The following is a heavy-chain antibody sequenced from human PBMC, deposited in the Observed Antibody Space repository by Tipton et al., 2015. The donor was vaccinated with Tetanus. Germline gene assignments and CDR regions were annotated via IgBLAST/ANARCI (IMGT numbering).Heavy chain of an antibody. CDR2: ISWNSGSI. D-gene: IGHD4-17*01. CDR3: ARDGGYYYGDYASFDY. J-gene: IGHJ4*02. Sequence: SLRLSCAASGFTFDDYAMHWVRQAPGKGLEWVSGISWNSGSIGYADSVKGRFTISRDNAKNSLYLQMNSLRAEDTALYYCARDGGYYYGDYASFDYWGQGTLVTVSS. V-gene: IGHV3-9*01. CDR1: GFTFDDYA.